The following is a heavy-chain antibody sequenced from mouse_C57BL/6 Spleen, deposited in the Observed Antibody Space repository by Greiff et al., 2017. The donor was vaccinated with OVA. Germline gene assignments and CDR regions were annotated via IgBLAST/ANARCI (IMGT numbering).Heavy chain of an antibody. CDR2: IYPGDGDT. Sequence: QVQLQQSGPELVKPGASVKISCKASGYAFSSSWMNWVKQRPGKGLEWIGRIYPGDGDTNYNGKFKGKATLTADKSSSTAYMQLSSLTSEDSAVYFCARGREFLWFAYWGQGTLVTVSA. V-gene: IGHV1-82*01. CDR3: ARGREFLWFAY. J-gene: IGHJ3*01. CDR1: GYAFSSSW.